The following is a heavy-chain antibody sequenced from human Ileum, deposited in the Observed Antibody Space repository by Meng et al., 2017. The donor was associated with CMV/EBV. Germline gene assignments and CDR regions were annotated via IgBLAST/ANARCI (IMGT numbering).Heavy chain of an antibody. CDR3: AREDGSGWYRGDYYYFYGMDV. J-gene: IGHJ6*02. V-gene: IGHV3-7*01. Sequence: GESLKISCAASGFTLSSFWMSWVRQAPGKGLEWVANIKLDGNKQYYVDSVKGRFTISRDNAKNSVYLQMNSLRAEDTAVYYCAREDGSGWYRGDYYYFYGMDVWGQGTMVTVSS. D-gene: IGHD6-19*01. CDR2: IKLDGNKQ. CDR1: GFTLSSFW.